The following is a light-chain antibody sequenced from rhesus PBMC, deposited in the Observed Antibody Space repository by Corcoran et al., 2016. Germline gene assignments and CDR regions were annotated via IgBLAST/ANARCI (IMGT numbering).Light chain of an antibody. J-gene: IGKJ1*01. CDR2: YAS. CDR3: QPHNGYPRP. CDR1: QGISNY. V-gene: IGKV1S3*01. Sequence: DIQMTQSPSSLSASVGDTVTITCRARQGISNYSAWYQQKPGKAPKPLIYYASTLESGVPSRFSGSGSGTDFTLTIGCLQREVFAADYCQPHNGYPRPFGQGTKVEIK.